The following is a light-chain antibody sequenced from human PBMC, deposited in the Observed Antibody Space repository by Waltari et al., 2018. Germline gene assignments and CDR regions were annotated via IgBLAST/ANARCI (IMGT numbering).Light chain of an antibody. CDR1: ETILYNSKNKNC. V-gene: IGKV4-1*01. CDR2: WAS. J-gene: IGKJ2*01. CDR3: QQYYTIPHT. Sequence: DIVMTQSSDSLAVSLGEGATINCKPSETILYNSKNKNCLTWYQQKPGQPPKLLIFWASTRESGVPDRFSGSGSGTNFTLTISGLQAEDLAVYYCQQYYTIPHTFGQGTKLEI.